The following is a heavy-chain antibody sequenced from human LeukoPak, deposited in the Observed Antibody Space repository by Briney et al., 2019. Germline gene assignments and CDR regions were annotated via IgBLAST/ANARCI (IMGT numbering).Heavy chain of an antibody. CDR2: INPNSGGT. CDR1: GGTFSIYA. CDR3: ARVGIAAAVGYFDY. Sequence: ASVKVSCKASGGTFSIYAISWVRQAPGQGLEWMGWINPNSGGTNYAQKFQGRVTMTRDTSISTAYMELSRLRSDDTAVYYCARVGIAAAVGYFDYWGQGTLVTVSS. J-gene: IGHJ4*02. D-gene: IGHD6-13*01. V-gene: IGHV1-2*02.